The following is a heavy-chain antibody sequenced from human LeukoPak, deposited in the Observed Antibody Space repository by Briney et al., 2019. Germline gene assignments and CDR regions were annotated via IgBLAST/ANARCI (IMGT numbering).Heavy chain of an antibody. D-gene: IGHD6-6*01. V-gene: IGHV3-48*02. CDR2: ISSSSKI. J-gene: IGHJ5*02. CDR3: ARSANPGVHDFDP. CDR1: GFTFSSYA. Sequence: GGSLRLSCAASGFTFSSYAMAWVRQAPGKGLEWLSYISSSSKINYADSVKGRFTISRDNVKNSLYLQMNSLRDEDTAVYYCARSANPGVHDFDPWGQGTLVTVSS.